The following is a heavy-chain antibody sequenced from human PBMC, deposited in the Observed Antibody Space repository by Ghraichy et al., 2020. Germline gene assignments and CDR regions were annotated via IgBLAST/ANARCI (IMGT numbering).Heavy chain of an antibody. V-gene: IGHV1-69*13. CDR3: AGGPYYYYGMDV. CDR1: GGTFSSYA. J-gene: IGHJ6*02. CDR2: IIPIFGTA. Sequence: SVKVSFKASGGTFSSYAISWVRQAPGQGLEWMGGIIPIFGTANYAQKFQGRVTITADESTSTAYMELSSLRSEDTAVYYCAGGPYYYYGMDVWGQGTTVTVSS. D-gene: IGHD4-23*01.